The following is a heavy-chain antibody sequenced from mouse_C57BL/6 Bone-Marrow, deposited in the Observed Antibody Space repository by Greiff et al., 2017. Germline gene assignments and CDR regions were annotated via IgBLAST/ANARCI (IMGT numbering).Heavy chain of an antibody. CDR1: GFSFNTYA. J-gene: IGHJ3*01. V-gene: IGHV10-1*01. Sequence: DVKLVESGGGLVQPKGSLKLSCAASGFSFNTYAMNWVRQAPGKGLEWVARIRSKSNNYATYYADSVKDRFTISRDDAESMLYLQMNNLKTEDTAMYYCVRHGGFAYWGQGTLVTVSA. CDR2: IRSKSNNYAT. CDR3: VRHGGFAY.